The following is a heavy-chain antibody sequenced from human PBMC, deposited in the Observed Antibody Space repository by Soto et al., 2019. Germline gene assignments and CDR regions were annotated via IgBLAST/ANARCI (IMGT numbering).Heavy chain of an antibody. D-gene: IGHD2-15*01. CDR3: ARTPRYCSGGSCDYGMDV. CDR1: GFSLSNARMG. CDR2: IFSKNEK. Sequence: QVTLKESGPVLVKPTETLTLTCTVSGFSLSNARMGVSWIRQPPGKALEWLAHIFSKNEKTYSTSLKSRLTISKDTSKSQVVLTMTNMDPVDTATYYCARTPRYCSGGSCDYGMDVWGQGTTVTVSS. V-gene: IGHV2-26*01. J-gene: IGHJ6*02.